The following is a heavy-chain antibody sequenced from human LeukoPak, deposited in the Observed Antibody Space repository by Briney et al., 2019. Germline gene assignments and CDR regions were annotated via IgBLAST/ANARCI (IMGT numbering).Heavy chain of an antibody. CDR3: SSESVVSYYAFDI. CDR2: IKSKTDGGTT. V-gene: IGHV3-15*01. D-gene: IGHD1-26*01. Sequence: GGSLRLSCAASGFTFSNAWMSWVRQAPGKGLEWVGRIKSKTDGGTTDYAAPVKGRFTISREDSKNTLYLQMDSLKTEDTAVYYCSSESVVSYYAFDIWGQGTMVTVSS. CDR1: GFTFSNAW. J-gene: IGHJ3*02.